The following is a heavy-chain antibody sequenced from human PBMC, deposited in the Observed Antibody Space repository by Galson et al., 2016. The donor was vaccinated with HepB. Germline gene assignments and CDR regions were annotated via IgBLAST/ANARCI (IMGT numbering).Heavy chain of an antibody. D-gene: IGHD6-13*01. CDR3: AGDRGSSSYGYYYGMDV. Sequence: SLRLSCAASGFTFSSYWMSWVRQAPGKGLEWVANIKQDGSEKYYVDSVKGRFTISRDNAKNSLYLQMNNLRSEDTVLYYCAGDRGSSSYGYYYGMDVWGQGTTVTVSS. V-gene: IGHV3-7*01. CDR2: IKQDGSEK. CDR1: GFTFSSYW. J-gene: IGHJ6*02.